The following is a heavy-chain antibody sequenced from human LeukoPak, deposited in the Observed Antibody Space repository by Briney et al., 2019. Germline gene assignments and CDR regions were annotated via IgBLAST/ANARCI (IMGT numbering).Heavy chain of an antibody. J-gene: IGHJ3*01. CDR3: ARSSYSSSSSV. D-gene: IGHD6-6*01. CDR2: INSDGSEG. CDR1: GFTFSGFW. V-gene: IGHV3-7*03. Sequence: GGSLRLSCAVSGFTFSGFWMSWSRQAPGKGLEWVASINSDGSEGYYADVVKGRFTISRDNAKDSLYLQINSLRAEDAAVYYCARSSYSSSSSVWGQGTMVTVSS.